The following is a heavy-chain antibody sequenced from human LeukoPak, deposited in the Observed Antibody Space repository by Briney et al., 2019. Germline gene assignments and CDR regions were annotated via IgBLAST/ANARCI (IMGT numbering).Heavy chain of an antibody. CDR3: ARGNPVDY. V-gene: IGHV4-34*01. CDR1: GGSFSGYY. J-gene: IGHJ4*02. Sequence: SETLSLTCAVYGGSFSGYYWSWIRQPPGKGLEWIGEINHSGSTNYNLSLKSRVTISVDTSKNQFSLKLLSVTAADTAVYYCARGNPVDYWGQGTLVTVSS. CDR2: INHSGST.